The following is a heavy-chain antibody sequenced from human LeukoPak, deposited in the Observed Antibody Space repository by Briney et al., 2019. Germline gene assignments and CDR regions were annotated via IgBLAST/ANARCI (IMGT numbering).Heavy chain of an antibody. V-gene: IGHV3-48*03. D-gene: IGHD2-15*01. J-gene: IGHJ4*02. CDR3: ARYQAANTNYFDY. Sequence: RTGGSLRLSCAASGFTFSSYEMNWVRQAPGKGLEWVSHISSSSSAKYYADSVKGRFTISRDNAKNSLYLQMNSLRAEDTAVYYCARYQAANTNYFDYWGQGILVTVSS. CDR1: GFTFSSYE. CDR2: ISSSSSAK.